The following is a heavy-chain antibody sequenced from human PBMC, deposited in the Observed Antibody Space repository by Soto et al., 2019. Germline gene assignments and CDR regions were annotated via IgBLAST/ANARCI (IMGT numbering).Heavy chain of an antibody. J-gene: IGHJ4*02. CDR2: INAGNGNT. CDR3: ARGGYYSDTSGFSEAYLDL. V-gene: IGHV1-3*01. Sequence: GASVKVSCKASGYTFTHYTMHWVRQAPGQRLEWMGWINAGNGNTKYSQKFQGRVTFTRDTSASTAYMELSSLRSEDTAVYSCARGGYYSDTSGFSEAYLDLWGQGLLDTVSS. CDR1: GYTFTHYT. D-gene: IGHD3-22*01.